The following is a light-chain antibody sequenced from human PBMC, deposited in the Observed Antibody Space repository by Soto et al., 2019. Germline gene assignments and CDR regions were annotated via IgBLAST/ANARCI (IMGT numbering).Light chain of an antibody. V-gene: IGLV1-47*01. CDR3: ATWDDSLNGVV. Sequence: QSVLTQPPSASGTPGQRVTISCSGSSYNIGSNYVYWYQQLPGTAPKLLIYRNNQRPSGVPDRFSGSKSGTSASLAISGLRSEDEADYYCATWDDSLNGVVFGGGTKLTVL. CDR2: RNN. CDR1: SYNIGSNY. J-gene: IGLJ2*01.